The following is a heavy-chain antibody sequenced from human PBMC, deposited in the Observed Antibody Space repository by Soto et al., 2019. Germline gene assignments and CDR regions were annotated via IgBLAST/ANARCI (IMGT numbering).Heavy chain of an antibody. V-gene: IGHV1-18*01. J-gene: IGHJ4*02. CDR1: GYTFTSYG. CDR2: ISAYNGNT. Sequence: QVQLVQSGAEVKKPGASVKVSCKASGYTFTSYGISWVRQAPGQGLEWMGWISAYNGNTNYAQKLQGRGTMTTDTSTSKAYMELRSLRSDDTAVYYCARSGCSGGSCYSYYFDYWGQGTLVTVSS. D-gene: IGHD2-15*01. CDR3: ARSGCSGGSCYSYYFDY.